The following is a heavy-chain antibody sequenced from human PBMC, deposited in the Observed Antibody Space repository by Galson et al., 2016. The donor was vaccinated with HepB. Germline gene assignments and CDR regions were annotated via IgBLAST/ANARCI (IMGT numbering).Heavy chain of an antibody. D-gene: IGHD3-16*01. Sequence: QSGAEVKTPGESLKISCKASVYSFTNYWIGWVRQMSGKGLEWVGIIYPDDSATKYSPSFQGQVTISADTSITTAYLHWTSLKASDSAMYYCAAARDGNYWGVGPWGQGTLVTVSS. CDR2: IYPDDSAT. CDR1: VYSFTNYW. V-gene: IGHV5-51*01. CDR3: AAARDGNYWGVGP. J-gene: IGHJ5*02.